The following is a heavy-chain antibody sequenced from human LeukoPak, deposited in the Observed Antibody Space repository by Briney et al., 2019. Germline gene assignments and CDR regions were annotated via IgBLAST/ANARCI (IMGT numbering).Heavy chain of an antibody. Sequence: GGSLRLSRADSHLISCSDVMNTVRQAPGKGLEWVSPISTIVGGTYSADSLKGPVTISRDNTQRTLYLQMSSLSAEDTALYFCVKTHDSSGHYLLYDTFDIWGQGTMVTVSS. V-gene: IGHV3-23*01. CDR1: HLISCSDV. D-gene: IGHD3-22*01. CDR3: VKTHDSSGHYLLYDTFDI. CDR2: ISTIVGGT. J-gene: IGHJ3*02.